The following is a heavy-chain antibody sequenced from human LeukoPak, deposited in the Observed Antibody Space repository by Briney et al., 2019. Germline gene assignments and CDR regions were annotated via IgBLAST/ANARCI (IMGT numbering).Heavy chain of an antibody. CDR1: GFTFSSYW. D-gene: IGHD6-6*01. CDR2: IKQDGSEK. Sequence: GGSLRLSCAASGFTFSSYWMSWVRQAPGKGLEWVANIKQDGSEKYYVDSVKGRFTISRDNAKNSLYLQMNSLRAEDTAVYYCARGYSSSSIYYLDYWGQGTLVTVSS. J-gene: IGHJ4*02. CDR3: ARGYSSSSIYYLDY. V-gene: IGHV3-7*01.